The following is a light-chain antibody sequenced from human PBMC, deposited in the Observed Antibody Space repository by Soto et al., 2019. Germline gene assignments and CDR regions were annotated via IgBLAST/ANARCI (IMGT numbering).Light chain of an antibody. CDR2: STN. J-gene: IGLJ2*01. V-gene: IGLV8-61*01. CDR3: MLYMGGGLVV. CDR1: SGSVSTTYY. Sequence: QTVVTRAPSFSVSPGGTVTLTCGLLSGSVSTTYYPSWYQQTPGQAPRTLIYSTNIRSSGVPDRFSGSILGNKAALTIAGAQADDESDYHCMLYMGGGLVVFGGGTTLTVL.